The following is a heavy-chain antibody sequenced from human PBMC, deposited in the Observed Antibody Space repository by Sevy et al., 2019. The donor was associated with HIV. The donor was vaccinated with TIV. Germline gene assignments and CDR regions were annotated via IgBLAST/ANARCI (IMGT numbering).Heavy chain of an antibody. CDR3: ARSRSXYXXXXXXX. Sequence: GGSLRLSCAASGFTXSDYYMTWIRQSPGKGLQWISYISSGSSYTNYADSVKGRFTISRDNAKNSLYLEIHTLRPEDTAVYYCARSRSXYXXXXXXXWGXXTVVTVSS. D-gene: IGHD6-13*01. J-gene: IGHJ4*01. V-gene: IGHV3-11*06. CDR1: GFTXSDYY. CDR2: ISSGSSYT.